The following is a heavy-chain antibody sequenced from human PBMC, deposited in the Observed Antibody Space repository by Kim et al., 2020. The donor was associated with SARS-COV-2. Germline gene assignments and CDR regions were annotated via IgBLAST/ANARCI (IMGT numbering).Heavy chain of an antibody. Sequence: GRINISRDESKNTLYLQMNSLKTEDTAVYYCTTDLGATYYDILTGYYRLDYWGQGTLVTVSS. D-gene: IGHD3-9*01. CDR3: TTDLGATYYDILTGYYRLDY. V-gene: IGHV3-15*01. J-gene: IGHJ4*02.